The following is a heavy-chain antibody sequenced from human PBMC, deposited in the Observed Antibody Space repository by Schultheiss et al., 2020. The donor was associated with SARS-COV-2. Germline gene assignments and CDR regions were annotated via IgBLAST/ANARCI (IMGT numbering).Heavy chain of an antibody. Sequence: SETLSLTCTVSGGSISCGGYYWSWIRQHPGQGLARLGYTYYSESTYYNPSRESRVTISLDTAKNQFSLKVTSVTATYTAVYYCARHVQQLVVYNWFDLWGQAGLGTISS. CDR1: GGSISCGGYY. CDR3: ARHVQQLVVYNWFDL. J-gene: IGHJ5*02. V-gene: IGHV4-39*01. D-gene: IGHD6-13*01. CDR2: TYYSEST.